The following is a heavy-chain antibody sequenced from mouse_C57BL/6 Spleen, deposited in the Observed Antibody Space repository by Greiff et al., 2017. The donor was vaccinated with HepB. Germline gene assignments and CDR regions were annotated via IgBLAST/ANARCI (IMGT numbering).Heavy chain of an antibody. D-gene: IGHD4-1*01. J-gene: IGHJ1*03. CDR1: GYTFTSYW. CDR3: ARDWDGYFDV. Sequence: QVQLQQPGAELVRPGSSVKLSCKASGYTFTSYWMHWVKQRPIQGLEWIGNIDPSDSETHYNQKFKDKATLTVDKSSSTAYMQLSSLTSGDAAVYYCARDWDGYFDVWGTGTTVTVSS. V-gene: IGHV1-52*01. CDR2: IDPSDSET.